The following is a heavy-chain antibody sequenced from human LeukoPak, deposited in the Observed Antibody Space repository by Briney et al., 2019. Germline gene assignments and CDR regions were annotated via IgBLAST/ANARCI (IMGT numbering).Heavy chain of an antibody. V-gene: IGHV3-74*01. CDR1: GFTFSSYW. CDR3: AVHSGSLGFDY. CDR2: INTDGSST. D-gene: IGHD1-1*01. Sequence: PGGSLRLSCAASGFTFSSYWMHWVRQAPGKGLVWVSRINTDGSSTSYADSVKGRFTISRDNAKNTLYLQMNSLRAEDTAVYYCAVHSGSLGFDYWGQGTLVTVSS. J-gene: IGHJ4*02.